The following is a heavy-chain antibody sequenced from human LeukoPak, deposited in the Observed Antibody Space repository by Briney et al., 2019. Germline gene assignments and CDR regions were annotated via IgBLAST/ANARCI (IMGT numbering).Heavy chain of an antibody. CDR2: INHIGST. D-gene: IGHD3-10*01. J-gene: IGHJ5*02. Sequence: SETLSLTCAVYGGSFSGYYWSWIRQPPGKGLEWIGEINHIGSTNYNPSLKSRVTISVDTSKNQFSLKLSSVTAADTAVYYCARAKGSGSYFNWFDPWGQGTLVTVSS. CDR1: GGSFSGYY. CDR3: ARAKGSGSYFNWFDP. V-gene: IGHV4-34*01.